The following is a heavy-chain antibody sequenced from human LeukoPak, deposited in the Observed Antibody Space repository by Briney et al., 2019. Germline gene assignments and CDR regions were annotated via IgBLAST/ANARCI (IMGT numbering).Heavy chain of an antibody. D-gene: IGHD3-22*01. J-gene: IGHJ4*02. Sequence: RGSLRPSCAPSGFTLSSNRMSWVRQAPRKGLEWVSYISTSSVHYADSVKGRFTISRDNAKNSLYLQMNSLRGEDTAVYYCARQNGAGYYYYFDSWGQGTLVSVSS. CDR1: GFTLSSNR. V-gene: IGHV3-48*01. CDR3: ARQNGAGYYYYFDS. CDR2: ISTSSV.